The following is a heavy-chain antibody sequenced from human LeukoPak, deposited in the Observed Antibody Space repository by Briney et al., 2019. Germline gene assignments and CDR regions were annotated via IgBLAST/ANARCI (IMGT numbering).Heavy chain of an antibody. V-gene: IGHV1-18*01. D-gene: IGHD2-15*01. CDR3: GRGPKTGGPHHDMDV. CDR2: ISAYSGDT. CDR1: GYTFTSSG. J-gene: IGHJ6*02. Sequence: RASARVSCKASGYTFTSSGISSVRHAPGQGHEWMGWISAYSGDTNYAQKFQGRATMTTDTSTSTAYRELRSLSSDDTAVYYCGRGPKTGGPHHDMDVWGRGTTVTVSS.